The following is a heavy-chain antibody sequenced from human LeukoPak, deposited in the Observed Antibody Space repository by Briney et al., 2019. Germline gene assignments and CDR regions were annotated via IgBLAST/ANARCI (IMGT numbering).Heavy chain of an antibody. J-gene: IGHJ4*02. CDR2: IDFMGGT. V-gene: IGHV4-39*01. CDR3: ARLAYYDTGEVDY. Sequence: PSETLSLTCTVSGGSISSSSYYWGWIRQPPGKGLEWIGRIDFMGGTYYHRSLKSRVTISVDTSKNQFPLKLSSVTAADTAVYYCARLAYYDTGEVDYWGQGTLVTVSS. D-gene: IGHD3-16*01. CDR1: GGSISSSSYY.